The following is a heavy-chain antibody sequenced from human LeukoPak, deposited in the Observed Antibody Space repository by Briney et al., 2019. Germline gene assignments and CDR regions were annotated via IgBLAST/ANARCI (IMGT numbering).Heavy chain of an antibody. CDR2: IKQDGSEK. J-gene: IGHJ5*02. D-gene: IGHD1-26*01. CDR3: ARRILGLITEGDWFDP. Sequence: QPGGSLRLSCAASGFTFSSYWMSWVRQAPGKGLEWVANIKQDGSEKYYVDSVKGRFTISRDNAKNSLYLQMNSLRAEDTAVYYCARRILGLITEGDWFDPWGQGTLVTVSS. CDR1: GFTFSSYW. V-gene: IGHV3-7*01.